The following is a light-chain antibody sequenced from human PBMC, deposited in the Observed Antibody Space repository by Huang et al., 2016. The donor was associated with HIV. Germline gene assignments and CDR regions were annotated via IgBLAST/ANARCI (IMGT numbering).Light chain of an antibody. CDR2: GAS. CDR1: QDVSSN. J-gene: IGKJ2*01. V-gene: IGKV3-15*01. Sequence: ERVMTQSPDILSVSPGETATLSCRASQDVSSNLAWYQQKPGQAPSLLIYGASTRVVGSPARLNGSGSGIAFTLTISSVQSEDFAVYYCQQYNNWPRTFGQGTKLEIK. CDR3: QQYNNWPRT.